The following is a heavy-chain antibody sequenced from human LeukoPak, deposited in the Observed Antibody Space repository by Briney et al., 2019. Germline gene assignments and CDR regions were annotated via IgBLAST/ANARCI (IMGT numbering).Heavy chain of an antibody. J-gene: IGHJ4*02. CDR1: GGTFSSYA. V-gene: IGHV1-69*13. CDR2: IIPIFGTA. CDR3: ARVPVHYYDSSGYYDY. Sequence: SVNVSCKASGGTFSSYAISWVRQAPGQGLEWMGGIIPIFGTANYAQKFQGRVTITADESTSTAYMGLSSLRSEDTAVYYCARVPVHYYDSSGYYDYWGQGTLVTVSS. D-gene: IGHD3-22*01.